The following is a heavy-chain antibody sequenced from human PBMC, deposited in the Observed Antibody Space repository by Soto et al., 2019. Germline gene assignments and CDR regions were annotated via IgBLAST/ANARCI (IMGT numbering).Heavy chain of an antibody. J-gene: IGHJ4*02. CDR3: ATEKANIKGCFDV. CDR2: LNSSSSDS. V-gene: IGHV1-2*02. D-gene: IGHD3-16*01. Sequence: QAHLVQSGAEVKKPGASLRVSCKASGYTFTGYTFHWMRQAPGQGLEWMAWLNSSSSDSSFAPKMQGRVTVTMDAPSNTAYMDLSRLTSDDTAVYYCATEKANIKGCFDVWGQGTPVAVST. CDR1: GYTFTGYT.